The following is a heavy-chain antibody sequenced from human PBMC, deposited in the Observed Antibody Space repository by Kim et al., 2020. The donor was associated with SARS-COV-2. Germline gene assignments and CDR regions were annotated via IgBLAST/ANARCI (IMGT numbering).Heavy chain of an antibody. Sequence: GGSLRLSCAGTGFNFDADPMNWVRQAPGKGLEWVSYISASTTTIHYADSVKGRFTVSRDNAKNSLYLQMDSLRPDDTAVYYCARDYYDERGNRQRFDSWGQGTLVTVSS. CDR3: ARDYYDERGNRQRFDS. D-gene: IGHD3-22*01. J-gene: IGHJ4*02. CDR2: ISASTTTI. V-gene: IGHV3-48*04. CDR1: GFNFDADP.